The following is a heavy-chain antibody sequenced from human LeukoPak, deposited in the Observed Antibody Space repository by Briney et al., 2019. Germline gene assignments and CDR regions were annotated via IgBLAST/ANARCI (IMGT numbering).Heavy chain of an antibody. J-gene: IGHJ4*02. CDR3: AKTGSGSYYDH. CDR2: ISYDGSVL. CDR1: GFTFSAYG. D-gene: IGHD1-26*01. V-gene: IGHV3-30*18. Sequence: PGGSLRLSCAASGFTFSAYGMHWVRQAPGKGLEWVAVISYDGSVLYYADSVKGRFAISRDNSKNTLHLQMNSPRAEDTAVYYCAKTGSGSYYDHWGQGTLVTVSS.